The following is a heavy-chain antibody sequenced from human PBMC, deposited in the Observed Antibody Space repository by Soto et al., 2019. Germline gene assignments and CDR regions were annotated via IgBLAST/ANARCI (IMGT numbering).Heavy chain of an antibody. V-gene: IGHV4-30-2*01. J-gene: IGHJ3*02. CDR3: ATQGPYYYDSSGYYWDDAFDI. CDR1: GGSISSGGYS. D-gene: IGHD3-22*01. Sequence: QLQLQESGSGLVKPSQTLSLTCAVSGGSISSGGYSWSWIRQPPGKGLEWIGYIYHSGSTYYNPSLKSRVTISVDRSKNQFSLKLSSVTAADPAVYYCATQGPYYYDSSGYYWDDAFDIWGQGTMVTVSS. CDR2: IYHSGST.